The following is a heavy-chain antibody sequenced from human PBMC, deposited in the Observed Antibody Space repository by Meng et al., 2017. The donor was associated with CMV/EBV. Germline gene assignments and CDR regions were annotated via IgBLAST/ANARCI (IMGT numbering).Heavy chain of an antibody. D-gene: IGHD5-18*01. CDR3: ARDLGDTAIY. CDR1: GYTFTGYY. CDR2: INPNSGGT. V-gene: IGHV1-2*02. Sequence: QVQVGQAGAEVEKPGASGNVSCKASGYTFTGYYMHWVRQAPGQGLEWMGWINPNSGGTNYAQKFQGRVTMTRDTSISTAYMELSRLRSDDTAVYYCARDLGDTAIYWGQGTLVTVSS. J-gene: IGHJ4*02.